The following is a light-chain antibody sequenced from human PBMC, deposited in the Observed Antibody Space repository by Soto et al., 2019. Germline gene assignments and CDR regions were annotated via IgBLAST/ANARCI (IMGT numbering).Light chain of an antibody. CDR1: QSVSSN. Sequence: EIVLTQSPATLSVSPGERATLSCRASQSVSSNLAWYQQKPGQAPSLLIYGASTRASGLPARFSGSGSGTEFTLTISSLQSEDFAVYYCQQYYNWPPRVTFGQGTR. J-gene: IGKJ5*01. CDR3: QQYYNWPPRVT. V-gene: IGKV3-15*01. CDR2: GAS.